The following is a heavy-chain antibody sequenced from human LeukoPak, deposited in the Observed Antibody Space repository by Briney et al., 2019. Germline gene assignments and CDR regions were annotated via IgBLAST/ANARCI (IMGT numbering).Heavy chain of an antibody. CDR2: MNPNSGNT. V-gene: IGHV1-8*01. D-gene: IGHD3-10*01. J-gene: IGHJ4*02. CDR3: ARGDITMVRGVIITYDY. CDR1: GYTFTSYD. Sequence: ASVKVSCKASGYTFTSYDINWVRQATGQGLEWMGWMNPNSGNTGYAQKFQGRVTMTRSTSISTAYMELSSLRSEDTAVYYCARGDITMVRGVIITYDYWGQGTLVTVSS.